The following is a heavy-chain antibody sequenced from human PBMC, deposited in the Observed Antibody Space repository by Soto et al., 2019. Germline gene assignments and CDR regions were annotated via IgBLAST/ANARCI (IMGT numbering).Heavy chain of an antibody. Sequence: PRGCLRVSCETSGFTFRDYAMHWVRQAPGKGLDWVAAIPSDGSAQHYADSGKGRFSISRDNSKNTLSLQMKSLRPEDAALYYCARAVAGQVRSAWTWLDYWGQGTMVPGSS. V-gene: IGHV3-30-3*01. CDR3: ARAVAGQVRSAWTWLDY. CDR2: IPSDGSAQ. D-gene: IGHD1-1*01. J-gene: IGHJ4*02. CDR1: GFTFRDYA.